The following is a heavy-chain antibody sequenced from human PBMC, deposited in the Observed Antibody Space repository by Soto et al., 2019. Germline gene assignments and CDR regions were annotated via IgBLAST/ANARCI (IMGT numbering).Heavy chain of an antibody. J-gene: IGHJ6*02. CDR1: GSTFSSYG. Sequence: GGSLRLSCAASGSTFSSYGMHWVRQAPGKGLEWVAVIWYDVSNKYYADSVKGRFTISRDNSKNTLYLQMNSLRAEDTAVYYCARSIAVDDTYYYYGMDVWGQGTTVTFSS. CDR2: IWYDVSNK. V-gene: IGHV3-33*01. D-gene: IGHD6-19*01. CDR3: ARSIAVDDTYYYYGMDV.